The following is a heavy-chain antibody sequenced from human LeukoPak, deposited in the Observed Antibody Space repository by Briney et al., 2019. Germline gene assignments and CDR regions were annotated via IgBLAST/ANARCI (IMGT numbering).Heavy chain of an antibody. CDR2: IWYDGSNK. CDR1: GFTFSSYA. D-gene: IGHD1-26*01. CDR3: ARSGLRWEPTAADY. Sequence: PGRSLRLSCAASGFTFSSYAMHWVRQAPGKGLEWVAVIWYDGSNKYYADSVKGRFTISRDNSKNTLYLQMNSLRAEDTAVYYCARSGLRWEPTAADYWGQGTLVTVSS. J-gene: IGHJ4*02. V-gene: IGHV3-33*08.